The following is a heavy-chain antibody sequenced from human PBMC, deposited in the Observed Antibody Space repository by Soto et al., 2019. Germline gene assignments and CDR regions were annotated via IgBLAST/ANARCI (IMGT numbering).Heavy chain of an antibody. Sequence: HVQLVESGGGVVQPGRSLRLSCAASGFPFTSYGMHWVREGPDKGLEWVAIISYDGSDKYSADSVRGRFTISRDNSKNTLYLQMNSRRPDDKVLYYCVRGQYYFDYRVQGTLVIVSS. V-gene: IGHV3-30*03. CDR2: ISYDGSDK. J-gene: IGHJ4*02. CDR3: VRGQYYFDY. D-gene: IGHD3-16*01. CDR1: GFPFTSYG.